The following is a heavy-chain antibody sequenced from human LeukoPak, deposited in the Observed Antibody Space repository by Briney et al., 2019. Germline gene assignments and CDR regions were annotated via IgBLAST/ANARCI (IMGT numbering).Heavy chain of an antibody. CDR1: GFTFSRYW. CDR3: ARVNTGNWYFDL. CDR2: INTDGSTT. Sequence: QPGGSLRLSCAASGFTFSRYWMHWVRQVPGKGLVWVSRINTDGSTTSYADSVRGRFTISRDNAENTVYLQMNSLGVEDTALYFCARVNTGNWYFDLWGRGTLVTVSS. J-gene: IGHJ2*01. V-gene: IGHV3-74*01. D-gene: IGHD3-10*01.